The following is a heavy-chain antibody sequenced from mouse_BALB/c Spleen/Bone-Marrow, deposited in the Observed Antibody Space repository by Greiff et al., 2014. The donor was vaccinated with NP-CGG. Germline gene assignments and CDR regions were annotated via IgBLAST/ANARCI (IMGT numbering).Heavy chain of an antibody. CDR3: ARHGITRLLDY. CDR1: GFTFSSYA. V-gene: IGHV5-9-1*01. D-gene: IGHD2-4*01. Sequence: EVMLVESGGGLVKPGGSLKLSCAASGFTFSSYAMSWVRQTPEKRLEWAATISSGGSYTYYPYSVKGRFTISRDNAKNTLYLQMSSLRSEDTAMYYCARHGITRLLDYWGQGTTLTVSS. J-gene: IGHJ2*01. CDR2: ISSGGSYT.